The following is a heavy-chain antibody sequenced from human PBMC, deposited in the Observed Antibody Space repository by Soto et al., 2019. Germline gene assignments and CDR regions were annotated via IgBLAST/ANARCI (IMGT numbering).Heavy chain of an antibody. CDR2: ISGSGDDT. CDR3: XXXXXXXXXXXFDF. V-gene: IGHV3-23*01. Sequence: EVQLLETGGGLVQPGGSLRLSCAASGFTFSSYAMSWVRQAPGXXXXWVSSISGSGDDTHYADSVKGRXTXXXXNSXXXXXXXXXXXXXXXXXXXXXXXXXXXXXXXXFDFWGQGNLVTVSS. CDR1: GFTFSSYA. J-gene: IGHJ4*02.